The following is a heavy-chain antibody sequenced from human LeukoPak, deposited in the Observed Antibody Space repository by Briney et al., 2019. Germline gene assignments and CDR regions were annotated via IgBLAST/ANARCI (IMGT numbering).Heavy chain of an antibody. CDR2: INHSGST. D-gene: IGHD5-18*01. V-gene: IGHV4-34*01. CDR3: ARGRGYDVTAMAPYYFDY. J-gene: IGHJ4*02. CDR1: DGSFSGYY. Sequence: SETLSLTCAVYDGSFSGYYWSWIRQPPGKGLEWIGEINHSGSTNYNPSLKSRVTISVDTSKNQFSLKLSSVTAADTAVYYCARGRGYDVTAMAPYYFDYWGQGTLVTVSS.